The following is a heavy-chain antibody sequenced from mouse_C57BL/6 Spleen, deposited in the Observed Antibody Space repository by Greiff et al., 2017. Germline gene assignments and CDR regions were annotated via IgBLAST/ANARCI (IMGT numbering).Heavy chain of an antibody. CDR1: GYTFTDYE. D-gene: IGHD1-1*01. Sequence: VQLQQSGAELVRPGASVTLSCKASGYTFTDYEMHWVKQTPVHGLEWIGAIDPETGGTAYNQKFKGKAILTADKSSRTAYMELRSLTSEDSAVYYCTRGGSSYGYFDVWGTGTTVTVSS. J-gene: IGHJ1*03. V-gene: IGHV1-15*01. CDR3: TRGGSSYGYFDV. CDR2: IDPETGGT.